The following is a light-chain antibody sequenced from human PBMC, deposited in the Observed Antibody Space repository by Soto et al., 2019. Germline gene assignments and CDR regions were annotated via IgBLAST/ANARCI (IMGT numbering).Light chain of an antibody. V-gene: IGKV1-5*01. CDR2: DAS. CDR1: QRISTW. J-gene: IGKJ1*01. Sequence: DIPVTKSPSTLSASVGDGVTITCRASQRISTWLAWYQQKPGKAPKLLISDASSLETGVPSRFSGSGSGTEFTLTINSLQPDDFATYYCQQYKSYWTFGQGTKVDIK. CDR3: QQYKSYWT.